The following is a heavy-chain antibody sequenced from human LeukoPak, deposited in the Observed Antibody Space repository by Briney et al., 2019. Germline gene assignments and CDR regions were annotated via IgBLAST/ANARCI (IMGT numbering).Heavy chain of an antibody. J-gene: IGHJ3*02. Sequence: ASAKVSCKASGGTFSSFAISWVRPAPGQGLGWMGGIIPIFGTANYAQKFQDRVTITTEESTSTAYMELSSLGSEDTAVYYCAGSFGYHDAFDIWGQGAMVSVSS. V-gene: IGHV1-69*05. D-gene: IGHD5-18*01. CDR2: IIPIFGTA. CDR1: GGTFSSFA. CDR3: AGSFGYHDAFDI.